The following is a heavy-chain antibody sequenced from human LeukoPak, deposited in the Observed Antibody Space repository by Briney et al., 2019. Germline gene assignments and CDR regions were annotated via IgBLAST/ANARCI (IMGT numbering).Heavy chain of an antibody. CDR2: IKQDGSEK. J-gene: IGHJ4*02. CDR3: ARARLYYDILTGYYSYYFDY. V-gene: IGHV3-7*01. CDR1: GFTFSSYW. Sequence: QSGGSLRLSCAASGFTFSSYWMSWVRQAPGKGLEWVANIKQDGSEKYYVDSVKGRFTISRDNAKNSLYLQMNSLRAEDTAVYYSARARLYYDILTGYYSYYFDYWGQGTLVTVSS. D-gene: IGHD3-9*01.